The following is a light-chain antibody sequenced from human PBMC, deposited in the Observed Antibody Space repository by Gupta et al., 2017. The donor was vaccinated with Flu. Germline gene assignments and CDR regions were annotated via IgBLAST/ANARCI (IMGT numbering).Light chain of an antibody. J-gene: IGKJ4*01. CDR2: AAS. Sequence: QGIRDELGWYQQKPGKAPKRLIYAASSLQSGVPSRFSGSGSGTEFTLTIXSLQPEDFATYYCRQHNKDPLTFGXGTKVESK. CDR1: QGIRDE. CDR3: RQHNKDPLT. V-gene: IGKV1-17*01.